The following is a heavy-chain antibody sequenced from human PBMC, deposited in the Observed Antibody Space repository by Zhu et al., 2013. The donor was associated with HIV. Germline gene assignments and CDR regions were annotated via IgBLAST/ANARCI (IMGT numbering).Heavy chain of an antibody. CDR1: GYTFTTYG. Sequence: QVQLVQSGAEVKKPGASVKISCEASGYTFTTYGIHWVRQAPGQRLEWMGWINGDNSDTKSSQRFQGRVTITRDTSASTVYMELSSLRSEDTAVYYCARGPSRNWLDPWGQGTPVAVSS. J-gene: IGHJ5*02. V-gene: IGHV1-3*01. CDR2: INGDNSDT. CDR3: ARGPSRNWLDP.